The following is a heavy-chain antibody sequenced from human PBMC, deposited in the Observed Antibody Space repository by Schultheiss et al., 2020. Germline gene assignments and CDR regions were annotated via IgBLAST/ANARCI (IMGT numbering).Heavy chain of an antibody. CDR1: GYTFTNYG. V-gene: IGHV1-18*01. D-gene: IGHD6-13*01. Sequence: ASVKVSCKASGYTFTNYGLNWVRQAPGQGLEWMGWISAYNGDTKYAQKVQGRVTMSTDTSTSTAYMDLRSLRSDDTAVYYCARVAEQHLDYYFDYWGQGTMVTVSS. CDR2: ISAYNGDT. J-gene: IGHJ4*02. CDR3: ARVAEQHLDYYFDY.